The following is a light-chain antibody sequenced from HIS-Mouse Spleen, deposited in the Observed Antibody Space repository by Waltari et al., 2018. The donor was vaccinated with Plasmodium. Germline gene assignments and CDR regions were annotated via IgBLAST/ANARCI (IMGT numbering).Light chain of an antibody. V-gene: IGLV1-51*01. Sequence: QSVLTQQPPVSAAPGQKVTISCPRSSSNIGNNYVSWYQQLPRTAPKLLIYDNNKRPSGIPDRFSGSKSGTSATLGITGLQTGDEADYYCGTWDSSLSAGVFGGGTKLTVL. CDR3: GTWDSSLSAGV. CDR2: DNN. CDR1: SSNIGNNY. J-gene: IGLJ3*02.